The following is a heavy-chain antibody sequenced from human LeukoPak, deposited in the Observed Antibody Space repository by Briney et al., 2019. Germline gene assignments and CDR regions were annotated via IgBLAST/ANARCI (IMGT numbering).Heavy chain of an antibody. CDR1: GYTFTSYY. CDR3: AKSYNGPLTSGAFDI. CDR2: INPSGGST. J-gene: IGHJ3*02. V-gene: IGHV1-46*01. D-gene: IGHD3-10*01. Sequence: GALVKVSCKASGYTFTSYYMHWVRQAPGQGLEWMGIINPSGGSTSYAQKFQGRVTMTRDTSISTAYMELSRLRSDDTAVYYCAKSYNGPLTSGAFDIWGQGTMVTVSS.